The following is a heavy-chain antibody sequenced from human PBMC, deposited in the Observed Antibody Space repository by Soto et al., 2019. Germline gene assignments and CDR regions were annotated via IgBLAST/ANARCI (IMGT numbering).Heavy chain of an antibody. Sequence: QVQLQESGPGLVKPSETLSLTCTVSGGSISSYYWGWIRQPPGQGLEWIGYVYYTGTTHFNPSLKCRVSMSVDTSKNQFSLKLSSVTTADTAVYYCARAAAADYWGQGTLVTVSS. V-gene: IGHV4-59*01. CDR2: VYYTGTT. CDR1: GGSISSYY. CDR3: ARAAAADY. J-gene: IGHJ4*02. D-gene: IGHD6-13*01.